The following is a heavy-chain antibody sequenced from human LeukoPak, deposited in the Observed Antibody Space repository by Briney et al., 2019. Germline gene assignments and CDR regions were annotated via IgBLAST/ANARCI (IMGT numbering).Heavy chain of an antibody. CDR2: IHYTGST. V-gene: IGHV4-59*01. Sequence: SEALSLTCAVYGGSFSGYYWSWIRQSPGKGLECIGYIHYTGSTNYNPSLKSRVTISVETSKNQFSLKLKSVTAADTAVYYCARGGYYGSGNDFRFDPWGQGTLVTVSS. D-gene: IGHD3-10*01. CDR1: GGSFSGYY. J-gene: IGHJ5*02. CDR3: ARGGYYGSGNDFRFDP.